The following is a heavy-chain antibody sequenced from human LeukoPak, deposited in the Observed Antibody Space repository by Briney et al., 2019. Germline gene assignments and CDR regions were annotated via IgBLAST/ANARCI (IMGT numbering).Heavy chain of an antibody. CDR2: ISGSGGST. D-gene: IGHD6-13*01. J-gene: IGHJ6*02. CDR3: AKGLTTIPAYYYYYGMDV. Sequence: GGSLRLSCAASGFTFSSNDMSCVRQAPGKGLEWVSAISGSGGSTYYADSVKGRFTISRDNSKNTLYLQMNSLRAEDTAVYYCAKGLTTIPAYYYYYGMDVWGQGTTVTVSS. V-gene: IGHV3-23*01. CDR1: GFTFSSND.